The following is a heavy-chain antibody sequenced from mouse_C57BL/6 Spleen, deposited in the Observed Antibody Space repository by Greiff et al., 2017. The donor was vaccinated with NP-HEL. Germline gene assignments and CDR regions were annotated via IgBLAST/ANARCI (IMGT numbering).Heavy chain of an antibody. CDR1: GYAFSSSW. J-gene: IGHJ4*01. D-gene: IGHD1-1*01. CDR3: ARYYGSSWDAMDY. CDR2: IYPGDGDT. Sequence: QVQLQQSGPELVKPGASVKISCKASGYAFSSSWMNWVKQRPGKGLEWIGRIYPGDGDTNYNGKFKGKATLTADKSSSTAYMQLSSLTSEDSAVYFCARYYGSSWDAMDYWGQGTSVTVSS. V-gene: IGHV1-82*01.